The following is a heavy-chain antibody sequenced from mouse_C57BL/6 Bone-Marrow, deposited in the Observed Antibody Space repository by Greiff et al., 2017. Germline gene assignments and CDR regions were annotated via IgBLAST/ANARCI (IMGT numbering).Heavy chain of an antibody. D-gene: IGHD1-1*01. V-gene: IGHV6-3*01. CDR3: TDYCGTNWYFDV. J-gene: IGHJ1*03. Sequence: EVKLMESGGGLVQPGGSMKLSCVASGFTFSNYWMNWVRQSPEKGLEWFAQIRLNSDNYATHYAESVKGRFTISRDDYKSSGYPQRNILRAQYTVIYYCTDYCGTNWYFDVWGTGTTDTVSS. CDR2: IRLNSDNYAT. CDR1: GFTFSNYW.